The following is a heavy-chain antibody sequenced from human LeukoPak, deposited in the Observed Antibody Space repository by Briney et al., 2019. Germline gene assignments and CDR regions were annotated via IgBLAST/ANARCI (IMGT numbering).Heavy chain of an antibody. CDR1: GFTFSKSS. CDR2: ISSSSRTR. Sequence: QPGGSLRLSCAATGFTFSKSSMNWVRQAPGKGLEWISYISSSSRTRHYADSVKGRFTISRDNAKNSLYLQMNSLRAEDTAVYYCARDHSLGVTAAEEIGYWGQGTPVTVSS. J-gene: IGHJ4*02. V-gene: IGHV3-48*01. CDR3: ARDHSLGVTAAEEIGY. D-gene: IGHD6-13*01.